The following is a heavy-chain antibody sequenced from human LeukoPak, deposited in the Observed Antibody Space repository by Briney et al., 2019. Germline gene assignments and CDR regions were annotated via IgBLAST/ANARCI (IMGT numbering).Heavy chain of an antibody. V-gene: IGHV3-64D*06. CDR3: VRGTGY. Sequence: GGSRRLACSVSGFTFSTYVMHWVRQAPGKGLEYVSAISSNGDNTYYADSVKGRFTISRDNSKNTLYLQMSSLRADDTAVYYCVRGTGYWGQGTLVTVSS. CDR1: GFTFSTYV. J-gene: IGHJ4*02. CDR2: ISSNGDNT.